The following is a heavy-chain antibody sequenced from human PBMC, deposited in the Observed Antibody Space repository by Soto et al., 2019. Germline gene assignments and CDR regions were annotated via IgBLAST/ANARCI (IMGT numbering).Heavy chain of an antibody. CDR1: GFAFSQYG. V-gene: IGHV3-23*01. CDR3: AKDVESGWYEAFDY. D-gene: IGHD6-19*01. J-gene: IGHJ4*02. Sequence: XGSLRLSCTASGFAFSQYGMSWVRQAPGKGLEWVSSIRSFDYRTNYADSVKGRFTISRDNSKSTLSLQMNSLRAEDTAVYYCAKDVESGWYEAFDYWGQGPLVTVS. CDR2: IRSFDYRT.